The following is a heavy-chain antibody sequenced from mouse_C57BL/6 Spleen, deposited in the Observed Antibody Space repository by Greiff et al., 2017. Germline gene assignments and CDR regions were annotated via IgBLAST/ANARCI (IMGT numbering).Heavy chain of an antibody. CDR1: GFSLTSYG. CDR3: AKKSITTGAMDD. Sequence: QVQLQQSGPGLVQPSQSLSITCTVSGFSLTSYGVHWVRQSPGKGLEWLGVIWRGGSTDYNAAFMSRLSITKDNSKSQIFFTMNSLQADDTAIYYCAKKSITTGAMDDWGQGTSVTVSS. CDR2: IWRGGST. J-gene: IGHJ4*01. V-gene: IGHV2-5*01. D-gene: IGHD1-1*01.